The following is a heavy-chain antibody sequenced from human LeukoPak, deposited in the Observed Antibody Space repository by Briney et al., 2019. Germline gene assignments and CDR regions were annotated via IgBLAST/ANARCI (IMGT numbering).Heavy chain of an antibody. V-gene: IGHV1-69*04. Sequence: SVKVSCKASGGTFSSYAISWVRQAPGQGLEWMGRVIPILGIANYAQKFQGRVTITADKSTSTAYMELSSLRSEDTAVYYCARGTGSEAFDIWGPGTMVTVSS. J-gene: IGHJ3*02. CDR3: ARGTGSEAFDI. D-gene: IGHD2-15*01. CDR1: GGTFSSYA. CDR2: VIPILGIA.